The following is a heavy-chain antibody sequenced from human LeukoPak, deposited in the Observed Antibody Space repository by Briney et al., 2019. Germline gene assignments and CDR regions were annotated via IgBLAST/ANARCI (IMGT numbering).Heavy chain of an antibody. J-gene: IGHJ6*02. CDR1: GFTFSSYG. CDR2: IWYDGSNK. Sequence: GGSLRLSCAASGFTFSSYGMHWVRQAPGKGLEWVAVIWYDGSNKYYADSVKGRFTISRDNSKNTLYLQMNSLRAEDTAVYYCARGLYDFWSGYYPYYYYGMDVWGQGTTVTVSS. CDR3: ARGLYDFWSGYYPYYYYGMDV. D-gene: IGHD3-3*01. V-gene: IGHV3-33*01.